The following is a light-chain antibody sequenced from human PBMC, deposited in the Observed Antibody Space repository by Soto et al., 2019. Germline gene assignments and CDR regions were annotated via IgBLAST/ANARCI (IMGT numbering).Light chain of an antibody. Sequence: ALTQPASVSGSPGQSITISCTGTSSDVGGYNYVSWCQQHPGKAPKLMIYEVNNRPSGVSNRFSGSKSGNTASLTISGLQAEDEADYYCTSYTSSNTHVFGTGTKVTV. CDR1: SSDVGGYNY. CDR2: EVN. J-gene: IGLJ1*01. V-gene: IGLV2-14*01. CDR3: TSYTSSNTHV.